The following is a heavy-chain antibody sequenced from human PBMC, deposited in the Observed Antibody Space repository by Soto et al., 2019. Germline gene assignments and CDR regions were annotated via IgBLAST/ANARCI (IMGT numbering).Heavy chain of an antibody. CDR3: ARAVWFGELKSMNWFDP. J-gene: IGHJ5*02. CDR2: IYYSGST. Sequence: QVQLQESGPGLVKPSQTLSLTCTVSGGSISSGGYYWSWIRQHPGKGLEWIGYIYYSGSTYYNPSLKSRVTISVDTSKNQFSLKLSSVTAADTAVSYCARAVWFGELKSMNWFDPWGQGTLVTVSS. D-gene: IGHD3-10*01. V-gene: IGHV4-31*03. CDR1: GGSISSGGYY.